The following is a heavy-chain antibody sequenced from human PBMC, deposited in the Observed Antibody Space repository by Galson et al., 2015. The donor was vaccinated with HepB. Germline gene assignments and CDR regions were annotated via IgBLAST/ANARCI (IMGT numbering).Heavy chain of an antibody. CDR2: ISSDASKK. J-gene: IGHJ3*02. D-gene: IGHD4-17*01. CDR3: ARGGLGDYLEGHAFDI. CDR1: GFTFSSYV. Sequence: SLRLSCAASGFTFSSYVMHWVRQAPGKGLEWAAVISSDASKKYYSDSVKGRFTISRDNSKNTVYVQMNSLRAEDTAVYHCARGGLGDYLEGHAFDIWGQGTMVTVSS. V-gene: IGHV3-30-3*01.